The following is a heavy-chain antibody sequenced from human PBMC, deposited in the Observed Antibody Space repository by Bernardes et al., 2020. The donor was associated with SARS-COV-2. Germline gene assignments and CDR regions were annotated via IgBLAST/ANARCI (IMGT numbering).Heavy chain of an antibody. CDR1: GYTFINYG. J-gene: IGHJ3*02. CDR2: ISAYHANT. V-gene: IGHV1-18*01. CDR3: AREPLTYWEMNNFPPPDDAFDI. Sequence: ASVKVSCKASGYTFINYGIAWLRQAPGQGLEWMGWISAYHANTNSAQKVQGRVTLTIDTSTNTAYMELRSLRSDDTAVYYCAREPLTYWEMNNFPPPDDAFDIWGQGTMVTVSS. D-gene: IGHD1-26*01.